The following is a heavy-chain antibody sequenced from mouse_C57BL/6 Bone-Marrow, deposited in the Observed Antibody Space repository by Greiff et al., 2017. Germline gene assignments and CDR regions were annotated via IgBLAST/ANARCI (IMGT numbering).Heavy chain of an antibody. Sequence: VQLQQSVAELVRPGASVKLSCTASGFNIKNTYMHWVKQRPEQGLEWIGRIDPANGNTKYAPKFQGKATITADTSSNAAYLQLSSLTSEDTAIYYCAHHYYGSSSFNYGGQGNTLTVSA. CDR1: GFNIKNTY. D-gene: IGHD1-1*01. CDR3: AHHYYGSSSFNY. V-gene: IGHV14-3*01. J-gene: IGHJ2*01. CDR2: IDPANGNT.